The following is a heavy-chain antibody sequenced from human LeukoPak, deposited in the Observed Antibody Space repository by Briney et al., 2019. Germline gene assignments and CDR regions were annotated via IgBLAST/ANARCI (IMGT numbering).Heavy chain of an antibody. CDR2: IYYSGST. D-gene: IGHD1-26*01. Sequence: SETLSLTCTVSGGSISSYYWSWIRQPPGKGLEWIGYIYYSGSTNYNPSLKSRVTISVDTSKNQFSLKLSSVAAADTAVYYCARDRVGATDYWGQGTLVTVSS. V-gene: IGHV4-59*01. J-gene: IGHJ4*02. CDR3: ARDRVGATDY. CDR1: GGSISSYY.